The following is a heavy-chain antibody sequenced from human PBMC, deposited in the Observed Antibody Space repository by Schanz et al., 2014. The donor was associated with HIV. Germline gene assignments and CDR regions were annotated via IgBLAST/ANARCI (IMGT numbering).Heavy chain of an antibody. Sequence: EVRLVEIGGGVVQPGRSQRLSCAASGITLSGYGMHWVRQAPGKGLQWVSSISSGSSYIYYADSVKGRFTISRDNSKNTLYLQMNSLRAEDTAVYYCTGGLYYDSPPFDPWGQGTLVTVSS. CDR1: GITLSGYG. D-gene: IGHD3-22*01. V-gene: IGHV3-21*02. CDR3: TGGLYYDSPPFDP. J-gene: IGHJ5*02. CDR2: ISSGSSYI.